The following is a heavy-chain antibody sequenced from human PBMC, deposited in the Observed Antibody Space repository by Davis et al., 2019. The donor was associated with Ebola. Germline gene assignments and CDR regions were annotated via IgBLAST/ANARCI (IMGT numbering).Heavy chain of an antibody. D-gene: IGHD3-22*01. Sequence: GESLKISCAASGFTFSSYWMSWVRQAPGKGLEWVAVISYDGSNKYYADSVKGRFTISRDNSKNTLYLQMNSLRAEDTAVYYCARGGITMIVVVDGAFDIWGQGTMVTVSS. CDR2: ISYDGSNK. CDR3: ARGGITMIVVVDGAFDI. CDR1: GFTFSSYW. V-gene: IGHV3-30-3*01. J-gene: IGHJ3*02.